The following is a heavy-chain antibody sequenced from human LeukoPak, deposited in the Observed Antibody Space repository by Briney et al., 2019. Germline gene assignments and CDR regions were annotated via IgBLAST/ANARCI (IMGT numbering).Heavy chain of an antibody. D-gene: IGHD2-2*01. CDR2: ISSSSSYI. Sequence: GGSLRLSCAASGFTFSSYSMNWVRKAPGKGLEWVSSISSSSSYIYYADSVKGRFTISGDNAKNSLYLQMNSLRAEDTAVYYCARDNSIVVVPAATDYWGQGTLVTVSS. CDR3: ARDNSIVVVPAATDY. CDR1: GFTFSSYS. V-gene: IGHV3-21*01. J-gene: IGHJ4*02.